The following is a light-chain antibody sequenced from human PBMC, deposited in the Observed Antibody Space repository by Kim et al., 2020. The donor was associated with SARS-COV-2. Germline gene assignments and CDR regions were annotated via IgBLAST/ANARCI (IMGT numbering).Light chain of an antibody. J-gene: IGKJ1*01. CDR3: QQYGSPRWT. V-gene: IGKV3-20*01. CDR1: QSVSSSY. Sequence: PGERATLYCRASQSVSSSYLAWYLQKPGQDPRLLIFGASSRATGIPDRFSGSGSGTDFTLTISRLEPEDFAVYYCQQYGSPRWTFGQGTKVDIK. CDR2: GAS.